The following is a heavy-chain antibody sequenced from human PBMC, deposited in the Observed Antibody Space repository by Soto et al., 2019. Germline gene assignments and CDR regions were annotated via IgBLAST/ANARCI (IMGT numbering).Heavy chain of an antibody. CDR1: GFTFASSA. D-gene: IGHD6-13*01. Sequence: PGGSLRLSCAASGFTFASSAMSWARQAPGEGLEWVSAISASGGNTYYADSVKGRFTISRDNSKNTLCLQMNSLRAEDTAVYYCAKDLGAAAGYFDSWGQGTLVTVSS. CDR2: ISASGGNT. CDR3: AKDLGAAAGYFDS. V-gene: IGHV3-23*01. J-gene: IGHJ4*02.